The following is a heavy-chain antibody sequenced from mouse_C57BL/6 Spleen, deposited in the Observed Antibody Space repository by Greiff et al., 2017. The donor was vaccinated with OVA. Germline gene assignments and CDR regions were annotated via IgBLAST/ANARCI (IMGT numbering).Heavy chain of an antibody. CDR3: ARLITTVDYAMDY. V-gene: IGHV5-6*01. Sequence: EVKLVESGGDLVKPGGSLKLSCAASGFTFSSYGMSWVRQTPDKRLEWVATISSGGSYTYYPDSVKGRFTISRDNAKNTLYLQMSSLKSEDTAMYYCARLITTVDYAMDYWGQGTSVTVSS. J-gene: IGHJ4*01. CDR2: ISSGGSYT. D-gene: IGHD1-1*01. CDR1: GFTFSSYG.